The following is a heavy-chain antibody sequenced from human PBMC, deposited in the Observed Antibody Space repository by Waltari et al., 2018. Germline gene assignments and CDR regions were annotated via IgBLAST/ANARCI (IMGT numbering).Heavy chain of an antibody. V-gene: IGHV4-61*02. J-gene: IGHJ5*02. Sequence: QVQLQESGPGLVQPSQTLSLTCTVSGGSISSGSYYWSWIRQPAGKGLEWIGRIYTSGSTNYNPSLKSRVTISVDTSKNQFSLKLSSVTAADTAVYYCARGKKWELLRHNWFDPWGQGTLVTVSS. D-gene: IGHD1-26*01. CDR1: GGSISSGSYY. CDR2: IYTSGST. CDR3: ARGKKWELLRHNWFDP.